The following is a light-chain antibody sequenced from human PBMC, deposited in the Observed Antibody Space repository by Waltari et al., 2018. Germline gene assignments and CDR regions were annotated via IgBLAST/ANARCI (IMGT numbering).Light chain of an antibody. CDR3: CSYTTSSTWV. CDR2: GGR. V-gene: IGLV2-23*01. J-gene: IGLJ3*02. Sequence: YQQPPGKTPNPMVCGGRRRPSGVSNRFPGSKSGNTASLTISGLQAEDEADYYCCSYTTSSTWVVGGGTRLTVL.